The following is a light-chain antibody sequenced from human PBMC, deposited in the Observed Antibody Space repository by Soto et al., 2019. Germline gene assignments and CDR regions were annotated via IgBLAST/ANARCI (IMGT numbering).Light chain of an antibody. CDR2: ENT. CDR3: GTWYTSLSRV. V-gene: IGLV1-51*02. J-gene: IGLJ1*01. CDR1: SSDIGRHH. Sequence: QSVLTQPPSVSAAPGQKVSISCSGSSSDIGRHHVSWYQQLPGAAPKLLIYENTKRPSGIPDRFSGSKSGTSATLGITGLQSGDEADYYCGTWYTSLSRVFGTGTKFTVL.